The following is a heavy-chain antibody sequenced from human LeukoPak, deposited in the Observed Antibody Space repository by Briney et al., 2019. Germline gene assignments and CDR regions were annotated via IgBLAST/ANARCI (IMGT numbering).Heavy chain of an antibody. CDR3: ARDTHVLRFLEWTPLSWFDP. J-gene: IGHJ5*02. D-gene: IGHD3-3*01. CDR2: ISSSSSTI. V-gene: IGHV3-48*01. Sequence: GGSPRLSCAASGFTFSRYSMNWVRQAPGKGLEWVSYISSSSSTIYYADSVKGRFTISRGNAKNSLYLQMNSLRAEDTAVYYCARDTHVLRFLEWTPLSWFDPWGQGTLVTVSS. CDR1: GFTFSRYS.